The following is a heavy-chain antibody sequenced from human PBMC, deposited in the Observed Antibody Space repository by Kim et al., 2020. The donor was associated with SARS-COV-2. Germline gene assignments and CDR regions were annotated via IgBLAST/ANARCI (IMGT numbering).Heavy chain of an antibody. D-gene: IGHD2-21*02. CDR2: IIPILGIA. CDR1: RGTFSSYA. V-gene: IGHV1-69*04. Sequence: SVKVSCKASRGTFSSYAISWVRQAPGQGLEWMGRIIPILGIANYAQKFQGRVTITADKSTSTAYMELSSLRSEDTAVYYCARGVVVTATRDDYFDYWGQGTLVTVSS. CDR3: ARGVVVTATRDDYFDY. J-gene: IGHJ4*02.